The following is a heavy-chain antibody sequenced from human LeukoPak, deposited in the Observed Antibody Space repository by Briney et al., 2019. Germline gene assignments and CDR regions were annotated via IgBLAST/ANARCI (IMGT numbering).Heavy chain of an antibody. Sequence: GESLKISCKGSGYSFTSYWIGWVRQMPGKGLEWMGIIYPGDSDTRYSPSFQGQVTISADKSISTAYLQWSGLKASDTAMYYCARQIYSYGSSWGFDPWGQGTLVTVSS. V-gene: IGHV5-51*01. D-gene: IGHD5-18*01. CDR3: ARQIYSYGSSWGFDP. CDR2: IYPGDSDT. J-gene: IGHJ5*02. CDR1: GYSFTSYW.